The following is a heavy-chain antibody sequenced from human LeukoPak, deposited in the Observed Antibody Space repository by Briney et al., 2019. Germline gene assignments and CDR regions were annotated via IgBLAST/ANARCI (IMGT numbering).Heavy chain of an antibody. Sequence: GGSLRLPCAASGFTFSSYGMHWVRQAPGKGLEWVAVIWYDGSTKYYADSVKGRFTISRDNSKNTLYLQMSSLRAEDTAVYYCARDSRPIPGDYWGQGTLVTVSS. V-gene: IGHV3-33*01. CDR3: ARDSRPIPGDY. CDR2: IWYDGSTK. CDR1: GFTFSSYG. J-gene: IGHJ4*02. D-gene: IGHD2-21*01.